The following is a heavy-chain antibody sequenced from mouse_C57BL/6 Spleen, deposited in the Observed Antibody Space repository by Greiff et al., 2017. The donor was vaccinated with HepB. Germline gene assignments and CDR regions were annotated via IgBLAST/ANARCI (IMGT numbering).Heavy chain of an antibody. CDR3: ASGMGNWDGAMDY. CDR2: INPSSGYT. Sequence: QVQLKQSGAELARPGASVKMSCKASGYTFTSYTMHWVKQRPGQGLEWIGYINPSSGYTKYNQKFKDKATLTADKSSSTAYMQLSSLTSEDSAVYYCASGMGNWDGAMDYWGQGTSVTVSS. CDR1: GYTFTSYT. J-gene: IGHJ4*01. V-gene: IGHV1-4*01. D-gene: IGHD4-1*01.